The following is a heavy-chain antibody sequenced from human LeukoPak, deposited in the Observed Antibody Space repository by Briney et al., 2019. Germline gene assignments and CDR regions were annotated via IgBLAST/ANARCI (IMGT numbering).Heavy chain of an antibody. CDR1: GYTFTGYY. V-gene: IGHV1-2*02. J-gene: IGHJ4*02. CDR2: IIPNSGAT. CDR3: ARQLGATSRDY. D-gene: IGHD1-26*01. Sequence: ASVKVSCKASGYTFTGYYMHWVRQAPGQGPEWMGWIIPNSGATNYAQNFQGRVTMTRDTSISTAYMELNRLTSDDTAVYYCARQLGATSRDYWGQGTLVTVSS.